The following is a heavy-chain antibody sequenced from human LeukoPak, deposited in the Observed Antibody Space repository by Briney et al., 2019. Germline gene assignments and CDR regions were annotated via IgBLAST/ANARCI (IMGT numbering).Heavy chain of an antibody. D-gene: IGHD3-10*01. V-gene: IGHV3-23*01. J-gene: IGHJ4*02. CDR2: ISGSGGST. CDR3: AKDKGRGSGSYYNRYYFDY. Sequence: GGSLRLSCAASGFTFSSYAMSWVRQAPGKGLEWVSAISGSGGSTYYADSVKGRFTISRDNSKNTLYLQMNSLRAEDTAVYYCAKDKGRGSGSYYNRYYFDYWGQGTLVTVSS. CDR1: GFTFSSYA.